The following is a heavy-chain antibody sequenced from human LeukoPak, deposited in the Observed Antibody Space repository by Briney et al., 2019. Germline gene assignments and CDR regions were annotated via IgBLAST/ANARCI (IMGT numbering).Heavy chain of an antibody. J-gene: IGHJ1*01. D-gene: IGHD5-24*01. CDR3: VRVGDGCNYLGEYFQH. CDR2: ISWNSGSI. Sequence: QAGGSLRLSCAASGFTFDDYAMHWVRQAPGKGLEWVSGISWNSGSIGYADSVKGRFTISRDNAKNSLYLQMNSLRAEDTALYYCVRVGDGCNYLGEYFQHWGQGTLVTVSS. CDR1: GFTFDDYA. V-gene: IGHV3-9*01.